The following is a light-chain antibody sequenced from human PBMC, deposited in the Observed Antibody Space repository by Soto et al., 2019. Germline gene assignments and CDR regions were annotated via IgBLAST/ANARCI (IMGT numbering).Light chain of an antibody. J-gene: IGKJ2*01. V-gene: IGKV1-33*01. Sequence: DIQMTQSPSSLSASVGDRVTITCPASQGISNYLNGYQQKPWKAPKLLIYDASNLETGVTSRFSGSRSGTDFTFTISSLQPEDIATYYCQQYDNRPYTFGQGTKLEIK. CDR3: QQYDNRPYT. CDR1: QGISNY. CDR2: DAS.